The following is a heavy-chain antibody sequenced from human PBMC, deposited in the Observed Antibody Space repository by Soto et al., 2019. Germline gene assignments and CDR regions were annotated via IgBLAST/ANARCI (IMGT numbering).Heavy chain of an antibody. CDR3: ARVIYNWNYSPLDY. Sequence: GASVKVSCKASGYTFTGYYMHWVRQAPGHGLEWMGWSNPNSGGTNYAQKFQGRVTMTRDTSISTAYMELSRLRSDDTAVYYCARVIYNWNYSPLDYWGQGTLVTVSS. D-gene: IGHD1-7*01. CDR1: GYTFTGYY. J-gene: IGHJ4*02. V-gene: IGHV1-2*02. CDR2: SNPNSGGT.